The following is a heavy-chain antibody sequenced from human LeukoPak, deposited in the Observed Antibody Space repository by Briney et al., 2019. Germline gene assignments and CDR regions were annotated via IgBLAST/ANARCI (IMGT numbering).Heavy chain of an antibody. J-gene: IGHJ4*02. CDR1: GFIFSSYW. CDR2: IKQNGSEK. CDR3: ARTIYSGSYYR. V-gene: IGHV3-7*01. Sequence: GGSLRLSCAASGFIFSSYWMSWVRQAPGKGLEWVANIKQNGSEKYYVDSVKGRFTISRDNAKNSLHLQMNSLRAEDTAVYYCARTIYSGSYYRWGQGTLVTVSS. D-gene: IGHD1-26*01.